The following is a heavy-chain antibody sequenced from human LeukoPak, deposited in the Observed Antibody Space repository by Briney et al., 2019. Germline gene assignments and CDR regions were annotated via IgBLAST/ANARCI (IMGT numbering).Heavy chain of an antibody. D-gene: IGHD3-10*01. CDR3: ARGSGSYSTDAFDI. CDR2: INGDGSNT. V-gene: IGHV3-74*01. Sequence: GGSLRLSCAASGFIFRSYWMHWVRQTPGKGLLWVSRINGDGSNTTYAESVKGRFTTSRDTAKNTLYLQMNSLRAEDTAVYYCARGSGSYSTDAFDIWGQGTMVIVSS. J-gene: IGHJ3*02. CDR1: GFIFRSYW.